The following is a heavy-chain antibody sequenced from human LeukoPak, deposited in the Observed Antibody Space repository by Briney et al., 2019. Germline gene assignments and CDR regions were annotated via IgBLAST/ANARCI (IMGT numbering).Heavy chain of an antibody. J-gene: IGHJ6*02. CDR3: ARHCSSTSCPYYYYYGMDV. CDR2: IDPSDSYT. V-gene: IGHV5-10-1*01. D-gene: IGHD2-2*01. CDR1: GYIFTSYW. Sequence: GESLKISCKGSGYIFTSYWISWVRQMPGKGLEWMGRIDPSDSYTNYSPSFQGHVTISADKSISTAYLQWSSLKASDTAMYYCARHCSSTSCPYYYYYGMDVWGQGTTVTVSS.